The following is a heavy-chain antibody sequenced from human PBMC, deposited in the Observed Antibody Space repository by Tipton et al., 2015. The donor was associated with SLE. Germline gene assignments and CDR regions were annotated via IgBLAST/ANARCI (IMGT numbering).Heavy chain of an antibody. Sequence: TLSLTCAVSGYSISSGDYWGWIRQPPGKGLEWIGSSYHSGGPNYNPSLKSRVTISVDTSKNHFSLKRSSVTAADTAVYYCAGLTVALDYWGQGTLVTVSS. CDR1: GYSISSGDY. V-gene: IGHV4-38-2*01. J-gene: IGHJ4*02. CDR2: SYHSGGP. D-gene: IGHD4-23*01. CDR3: AGLTVALDY.